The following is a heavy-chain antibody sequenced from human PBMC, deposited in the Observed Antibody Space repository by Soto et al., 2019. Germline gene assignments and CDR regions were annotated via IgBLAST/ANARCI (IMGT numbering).Heavy chain of an antibody. D-gene: IGHD3-3*01. CDR3: ARGGKGGYYDFWCGRPWNYYYGMDV. J-gene: IGHJ6*02. Sequence: ASVKVSCKASGYTFTSYDINWVRQATGQGLEWMGWMNPNSGNTGYAQKFQGRVTMTRNTSISTAYMELSSLRSEDTAVYYCARGGKGGYYDFWCGRPWNYYYGMDVCGQGTTVTVSS. CDR1: GYTFTSYD. CDR2: MNPNSGNT. V-gene: IGHV1-8*01.